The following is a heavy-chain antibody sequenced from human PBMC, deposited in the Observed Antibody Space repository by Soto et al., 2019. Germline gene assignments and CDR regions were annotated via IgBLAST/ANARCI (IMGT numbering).Heavy chain of an antibody. CDR2: GYGNDEK. CDR1: GFSLSTPSEG. Sequence: QITLKESGPTLGKPTQTLTLTCAFSGFSLSTPSEGVGWVRQPPGKALEWRANGYGNDEKHYNTLLKSRLTITKDTSKNQVVLTMTNKDPVDTATYSCAPVSLEPAAAYWGQGTLVTVSS. CDR3: APVSLEPAAAY. D-gene: IGHD3-3*01. J-gene: IGHJ4*02. V-gene: IGHV2-5*01.